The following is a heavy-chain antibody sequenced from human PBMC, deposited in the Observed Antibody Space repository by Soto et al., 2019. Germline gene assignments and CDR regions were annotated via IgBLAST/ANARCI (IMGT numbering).Heavy chain of an antibody. Sequence: ASVKVSCKASGYTFAFFGISWVRQAPGQGLEWMGWISPYSGHTNYAQKVQDRVTVTTDTSTSTAYLELRSLRSDDTAMYYCARAGTDYTNSRYYYYYMDVWGKGTTVTVSS. CDR1: GYTFAFFG. D-gene: IGHD4-4*01. J-gene: IGHJ6*03. CDR3: ARAGTDYTNSRYYYYYMDV. V-gene: IGHV1-18*01. CDR2: ISPYSGHT.